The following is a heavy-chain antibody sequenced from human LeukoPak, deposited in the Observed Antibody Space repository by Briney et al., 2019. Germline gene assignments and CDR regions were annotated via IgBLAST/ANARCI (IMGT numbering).Heavy chain of an antibody. CDR1: GYTFTHHG. V-gene: IGHV1-18*01. D-gene: IGHD6-19*01. Sequence: ASVRVSCKASGYTFTHHGIAWVRQAPGQGLEWMAWISDYNGDTNYAQKFQGRVTLTTDTSTSTAYMELRSLRSDDTAVYYCARDPTNTSGRYAYFDSWGQGTLVTVSS. CDR3: ARDPTNTSGRYAYFDS. CDR2: ISDYNGDT. J-gene: IGHJ4*02.